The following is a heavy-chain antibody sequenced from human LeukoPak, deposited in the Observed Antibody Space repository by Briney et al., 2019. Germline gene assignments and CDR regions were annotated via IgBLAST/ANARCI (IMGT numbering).Heavy chain of an antibody. Sequence: GASVKVSCKASGYTFTGYYMHWVRQAPGQGLEWMGWINPNSGGTNYAQKFQSRVTMTRDTSISTAYMELSRLRSDDTAVYYCALEKYTSMITFGEVEYNWFDPWGQGTLVTVSS. CDR2: INPNSGGT. J-gene: IGHJ5*02. CDR1: GYTFTGYY. V-gene: IGHV1-2*02. CDR3: ALEKYTSMITFGEVEYNWFDP. D-gene: IGHD3-16*01.